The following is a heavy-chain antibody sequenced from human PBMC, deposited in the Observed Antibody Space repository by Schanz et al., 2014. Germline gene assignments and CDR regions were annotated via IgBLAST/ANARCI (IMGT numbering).Heavy chain of an antibody. J-gene: IGHJ3*01. D-gene: IGHD4-17*01. CDR3: STELTAVDYDAIGL. CDR2: IKSKVDGGIT. CDR1: GFTFSDAW. V-gene: IGHV3-15*01. Sequence: EVQLEESGGGLVQPGGSLRLSCAASGFTFSDAWMTWVRQAPGKGLEWVGRIKSKVDGGITDNAAPVQGRFTISRDDSKNALQLEMNCPKAEGTTVDYSSTELTAVDYDAIGLWGQGTMVTVSS.